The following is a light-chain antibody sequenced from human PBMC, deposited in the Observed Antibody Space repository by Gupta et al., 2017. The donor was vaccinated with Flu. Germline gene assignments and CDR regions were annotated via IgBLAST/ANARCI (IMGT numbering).Light chain of an antibody. CDR2: DGS. V-gene: IGLV2-14*01. CDR1: SRDLGCYNY. CDR3: RSYTSTKTPYGV. Sequence: QSALTQPASVSGSRGQSITISCTGSSRDLGCYNYVAWYQQHPGKAPQLLMEDGSNRPSGVSHRFSGVKSCNTASLIISGRQAQDEAKDYCRSYTSTKTPYGVFGGGTKLTVL. J-gene: IGLJ2*01.